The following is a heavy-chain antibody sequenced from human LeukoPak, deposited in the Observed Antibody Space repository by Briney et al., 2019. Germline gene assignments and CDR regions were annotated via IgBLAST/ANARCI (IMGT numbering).Heavy chain of an antibody. V-gene: IGHV3-23*01. CDR1: GFTFSSYA. D-gene: IGHD6-13*01. Sequence: PGGSLRLSCAGSGFTFSSYAMTWVRQAPGTGLEWVSSISRSDGTTYYADSVKGRFTISRDNSKNTLFLQMNSLRAEDTAVYYCAREGSSWYDYWGQGTLVTVSS. CDR2: ISRSDGTT. J-gene: IGHJ4*02. CDR3: AREGSSWYDY.